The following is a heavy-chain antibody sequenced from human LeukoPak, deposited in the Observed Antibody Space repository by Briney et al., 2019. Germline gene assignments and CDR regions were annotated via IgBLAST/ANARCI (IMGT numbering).Heavy chain of an antibody. D-gene: IGHD1-26*01. J-gene: IGHJ3*01. CDR1: GFTFNTYW. CDR2: IDQGGSTK. CDR3: VRDKGGRSGAIYYDAFDV. V-gene: IGHV3-7*01. Sequence: GGSLRLSCAASGFTFNTYWMIWVRQAPGKGLEWVANIDQGGSTKYYVDSLKGRFTISRDNAKHSLYLQMNSLRAEDTAVYYCVRDKGGRSGAIYYDAFDVWGQGTMVTVSS.